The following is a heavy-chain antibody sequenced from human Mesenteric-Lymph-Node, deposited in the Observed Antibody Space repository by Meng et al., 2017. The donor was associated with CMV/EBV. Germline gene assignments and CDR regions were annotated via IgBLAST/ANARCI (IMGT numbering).Heavy chain of an antibody. D-gene: IGHD3-3*01. CDR3: ARVSASWFDP. V-gene: IGHV4-39*07. CDR2: IYYSGST. CDR1: TFSSYW. J-gene: IGHJ5*02. Sequence: TFSSYWMSWVRQAPGKGLEWIGSIYYSGSTYYNPSLKSRVTISVDTSKNQFSLKLSSVTAADTAVYYCARVSASWFDPWGQGTLVTVSS.